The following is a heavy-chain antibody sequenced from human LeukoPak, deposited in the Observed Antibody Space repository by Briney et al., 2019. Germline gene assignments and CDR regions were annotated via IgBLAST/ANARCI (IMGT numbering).Heavy chain of an antibody. CDR2: ITSSSTYI. CDR3: AGDQAYYYYMDV. Sequence: GGSLRLSCAASGFSFATSTMNWVRQAPGKGLEWVSSITSSSTYIYYADSVKGRFTISRDNAKNSLYLQMTSLRAEDMAVYYCAGDQAYYYYMDVWGKGTTVTISS. CDR1: GFSFATST. V-gene: IGHV3-21*01. J-gene: IGHJ6*03.